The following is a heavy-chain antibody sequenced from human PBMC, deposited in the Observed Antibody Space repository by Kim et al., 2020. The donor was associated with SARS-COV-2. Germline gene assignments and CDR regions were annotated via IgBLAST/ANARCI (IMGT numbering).Heavy chain of an antibody. J-gene: IGHJ4*02. Sequence: SESLSLTCTVSGGSIRGYYWGWIRQPPGKGLEWIGYISPDGSTYYNPSPRSRITIPLATSKTRFSLKLTSVTAADTSVYLCARHVWDFSKRHYYLAYWGQGALVTVSS. CDR2: ISPDGST. CDR3: ARHVWDFSKRHYYLAY. V-gene: IGHV4-59*04. D-gene: IGHD3-3*01. CDR1: GGSIRGYY.